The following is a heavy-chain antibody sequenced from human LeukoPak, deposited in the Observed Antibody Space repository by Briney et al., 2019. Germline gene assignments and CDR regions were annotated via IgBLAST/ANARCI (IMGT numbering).Heavy chain of an antibody. Sequence: PGGSLRLSCAASGFTFGSYSMDWVRQAPGKGLEWVASISSSSSYIFYGDSVKGRFTISRDNSKNTLYLQMNSLRAEDTAVYYCAKDGESWGLRYFPSTDYWGQGTLVTVSS. J-gene: IGHJ4*02. CDR1: GFTFGSYS. CDR3: AKDGESWGLRYFPSTDY. V-gene: IGHV3-21*04. CDR2: ISSSSSYI. D-gene: IGHD3-9*01.